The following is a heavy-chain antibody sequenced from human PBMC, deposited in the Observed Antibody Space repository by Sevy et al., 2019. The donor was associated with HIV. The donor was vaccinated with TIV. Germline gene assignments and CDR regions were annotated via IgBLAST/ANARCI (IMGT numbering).Heavy chain of an antibody. CDR1: GFTFRTYA. D-gene: IGHD3-22*01. Sequence: GGSLRLSCAASGFTFRTYAMSWVRQAPGKGLEWVSDISGSGGDTYYADSVKGRFTISRDNSKNTLYLQMSILRADDTAVYYCAKDAYYYDGSGYSMSQWYYGMDVWGQGTTVTVSS. CDR2: ISGSGGDT. J-gene: IGHJ6*02. CDR3: AKDAYYYDGSGYSMSQWYYGMDV. V-gene: IGHV3-23*01.